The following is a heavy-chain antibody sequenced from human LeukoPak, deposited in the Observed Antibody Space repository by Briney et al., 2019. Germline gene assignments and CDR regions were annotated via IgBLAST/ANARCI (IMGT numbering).Heavy chain of an antibody. CDR1: GGSISSYY. CDR2: IYYSGST. D-gene: IGHD4-17*01. CDR3: ARLLGDYFFDY. J-gene: IGHJ4*02. V-gene: IGHV4-59*08. Sequence: SETLSLTCTVSGGSISSYYWSWIRQPPGKGLEWIGYIYYSGSTNYNPSLKSRVTISVDTSKNQFSLKLSSVTAADTAVYYCARLLGDYFFDYXGXXTLXXVXS.